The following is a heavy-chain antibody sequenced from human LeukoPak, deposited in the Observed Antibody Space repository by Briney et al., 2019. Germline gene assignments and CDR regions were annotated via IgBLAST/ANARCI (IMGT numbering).Heavy chain of an antibody. Sequence: GGSLRLSCAASGFTFSSYGMHWVRQAPGKGLEWVAFIRYDGSNKYYADSVKGRFTISRDNSKNTLYLQMNSLRAEDTAVYYCAKDHYDILTGYYFWYDYWGQGTLVTVSS. V-gene: IGHV3-30*02. D-gene: IGHD3-9*01. CDR3: AKDHYDILTGYYFWYDY. CDR1: GFTFSSYG. J-gene: IGHJ4*02. CDR2: IRYDGSNK.